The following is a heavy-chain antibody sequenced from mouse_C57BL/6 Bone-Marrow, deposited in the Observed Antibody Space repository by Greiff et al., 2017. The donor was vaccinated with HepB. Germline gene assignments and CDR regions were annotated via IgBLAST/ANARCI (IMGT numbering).Heavy chain of an antibody. CDR1: GFTFSSYT. J-gene: IGHJ3*01. V-gene: IGHV5-6-4*01. Sequence: DVQLVESGGGLVKPGGSLKLSCAASGFTFSSYTMSWVRQTPEKRLEWVATISSGGSYTYYPDSVKGRFTISRDNAKNTLYLQMSSLKSEDTAMYYCTRDLAPGGFAYWGQGTRVTVSA. CDR3: TRDLAPGGFAY. CDR2: ISSGGSYT.